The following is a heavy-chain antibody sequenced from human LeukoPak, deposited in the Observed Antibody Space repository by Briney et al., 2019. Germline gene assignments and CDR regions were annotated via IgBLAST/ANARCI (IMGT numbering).Heavy chain of an antibody. V-gene: IGHV4-39*07. D-gene: IGHD5-12*01. CDR2: IYYSGST. Sequence: SETLSLTCTVSGGSISSYYWGWIRQPPGKGLEWIGSIYYSGSTYYNPSLKSRVTISVDTSKNQFSLKLSSVTAADTAVYYCARDQFVGGYDYWGQGTLVTVSS. CDR1: GGSISSYY. CDR3: ARDQFVGGYDY. J-gene: IGHJ4*02.